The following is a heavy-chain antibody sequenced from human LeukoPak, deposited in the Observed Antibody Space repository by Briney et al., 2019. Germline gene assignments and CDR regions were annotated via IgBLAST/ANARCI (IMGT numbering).Heavy chain of an antibody. V-gene: IGHV3-23*01. CDR1: GFTFSSYA. J-gene: IGHJ4*02. Sequence: GGSLRLSCAASGFTFSSYAMSWVRQAPGKGLEWVSAISGSGGSTYYADSVKGRFTISRDNSKNTLYLQMNSLRAEDTAVYYCAKSLEEFDNTAYQLVYYFDYWGQGTLVIVSS. CDR3: AKSLEEFDNTAYQLVYYFDY. D-gene: IGHD3-22*01. CDR2: ISGSGGST.